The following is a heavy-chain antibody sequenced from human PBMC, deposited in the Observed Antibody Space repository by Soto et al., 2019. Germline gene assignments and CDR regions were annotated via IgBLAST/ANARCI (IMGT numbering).Heavy chain of an antibody. CDR1: GGSIVSRL. Sequence: AETLSLTCTVSGGSIVSRLWSFSRQPPGKGLEWIGYVSHSGSTTHNPSLKSRVTISLDTSQNQVSLQLRSVTAADTAVYYCAREGPLSGDAFDIWGRGTKVTVSS. CDR2: VSHSGST. CDR3: AREGPLSGDAFDI. D-gene: IGHD3-16*01. V-gene: IGHV4-59*11. J-gene: IGHJ3*02.